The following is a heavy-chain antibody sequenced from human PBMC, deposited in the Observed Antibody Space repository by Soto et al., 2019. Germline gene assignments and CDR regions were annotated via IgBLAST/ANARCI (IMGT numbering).Heavy chain of an antibody. CDR1: GFTVSSNY. D-gene: IGHD6-13*01. J-gene: IGHJ5*02. CDR2: IYSGGST. V-gene: IGHV3-66*01. CDR3: ARYYSSSWYSLRSAGWFDP. Sequence: GGSLRLSCAASGFTVSSNYMSWVRQAPGKGLEWVSVIYSGGSTYYADSVKGRFTISRDNSKNTLYLQMNSLRTEDTAVYYCARYYSSSWYSLRSAGWFDPWGQGTLVTVSS.